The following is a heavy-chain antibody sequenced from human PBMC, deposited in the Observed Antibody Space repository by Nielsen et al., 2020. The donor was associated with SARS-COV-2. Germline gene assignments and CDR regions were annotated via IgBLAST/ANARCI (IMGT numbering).Heavy chain of an antibody. V-gene: IGHV1-2*04. CDR1: GYTFTGYY. D-gene: IGHD6-19*01. Sequence: ASVKVSCKASGYTFTGYYMHWVRQAPGQGLEWMGWINPNSGGTNYAQKFQGWVTMTRDTSISTAYMELSRLRSDDTAVYYCARDLPPRRAVASTSHYYYYGMDVWGQGTTVTVSS. CDR2: INPNSGGT. J-gene: IGHJ6*02. CDR3: ARDLPPRRAVASTSHYYYYGMDV.